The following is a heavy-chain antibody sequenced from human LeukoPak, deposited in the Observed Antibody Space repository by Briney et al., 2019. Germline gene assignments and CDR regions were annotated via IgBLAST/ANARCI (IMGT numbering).Heavy chain of an antibody. CDR1: GFTFSSYA. CDR2: LSGSGTST. CDR3: AKAALVRGVIIPYYYYSMDV. V-gene: IGHV3-23*01. D-gene: IGHD3-10*01. Sequence: GGSLRLSCAASGFTFSSYAMSWVRQAPGKGLEWVSALSGSGTSTYHADSVKGRFTISRDNSKNTLYLQMNSLRAEDTSVYYCAKAALVRGVIIPYYYYSMDVWGQGPTVTVSS. J-gene: IGHJ6*02.